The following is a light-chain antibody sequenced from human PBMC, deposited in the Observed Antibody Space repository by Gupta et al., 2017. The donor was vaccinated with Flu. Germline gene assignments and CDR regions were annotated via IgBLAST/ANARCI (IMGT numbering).Light chain of an antibody. CDR2: RNN. Sequence: QAGLTQPPSVSMGLGQTATLTCTGNSANVGNQGVAWLQQHRGHPPKLLSYRNNNRPSGISERFPASRSGTTASLTITGLQPEDEADYYCSAWDSSLSARLFGGGTSLTVL. CDR1: SANVGNQG. J-gene: IGLJ3*02. V-gene: IGLV10-54*04. CDR3: SAWDSSLSARL.